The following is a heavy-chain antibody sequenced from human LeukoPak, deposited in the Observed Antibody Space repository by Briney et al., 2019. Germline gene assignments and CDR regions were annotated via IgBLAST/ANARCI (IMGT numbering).Heavy chain of an antibody. Sequence: GGSLRLSCAASGFTFSTYDMHWVRQVPGKGLEGVSAISTVDDTYYLGSVTGRFTISRENAKNVLYLQMSSLRVEDTAVYYCAREIRETVFTRHHYYGIDVWGQGTTVTVSS. D-gene: IGHD1-1*01. CDR1: GFTFSTYD. CDR3: AREIRETVFTRHHYYGIDV. V-gene: IGHV3-13*01. CDR2: ISTVDDT. J-gene: IGHJ6*02.